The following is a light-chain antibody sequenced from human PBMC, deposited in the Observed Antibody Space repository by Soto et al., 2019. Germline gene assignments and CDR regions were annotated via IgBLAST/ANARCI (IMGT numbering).Light chain of an antibody. Sequence: EIVLTKSQDTLSLSPGEKAHRSFRASQSVSSYLAWYQQKPGQAPRLLIYDASNRATGIPARFSGSGSGTDFTLTISSLEPEDFAVYYCQQRSNWLTFGGGTKVDIK. CDR2: DAS. J-gene: IGKJ4*01. CDR3: QQRSNWLT. V-gene: IGKV3-11*01. CDR1: QSVSSY.